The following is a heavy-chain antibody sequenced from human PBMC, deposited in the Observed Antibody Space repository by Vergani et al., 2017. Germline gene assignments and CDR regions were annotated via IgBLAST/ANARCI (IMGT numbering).Heavy chain of an antibody. J-gene: IGHJ3*02. V-gene: IGHV3-23*01. Sequence: EVQLLESGGGLVQPGGSLRLSCAASGFNFSSYAMSWVRQAPGKGLEWVSAISGSGGSTYYADSVKGRFTISRDNSKNTLYLQMNSLRAEDTAVYYCAKDRLIRITMIVVVTRDHDAFDIWGQGTMVTVSS. D-gene: IGHD3-22*01. CDR3: AKDRLIRITMIVVVTRDHDAFDI. CDR2: ISGSGGST. CDR1: GFNFSSYA.